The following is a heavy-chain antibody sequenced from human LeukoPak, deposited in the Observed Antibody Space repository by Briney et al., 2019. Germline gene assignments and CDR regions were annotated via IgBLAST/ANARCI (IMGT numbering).Heavy chain of an antibody. D-gene: IGHD3-22*01. CDR3: ARGDVIVPHY. CDR2: IYSGGNT. J-gene: IGHJ4*02. CDR1: GFTVSSNY. Sequence: GGSLRLSCAASGFTVSSNYMNWVRQAPGRGLEWVSVIYSGGNTYYADSVKGRFTISRDNSKNTLYLQMNSLRAEDTAVYYCARGDVIVPHYWGQGTLVTVSS. V-gene: IGHV3-66*01.